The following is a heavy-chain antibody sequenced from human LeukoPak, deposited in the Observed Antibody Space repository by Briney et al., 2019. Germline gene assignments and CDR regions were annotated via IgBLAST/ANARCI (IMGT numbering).Heavy chain of an antibody. D-gene: IGHD6-19*01. CDR2: IVYDGSNK. CDR1: GFTFSRYA. CDR3: AIDQSSGWYGVY. J-gene: IGHJ4*02. Sequence: GGSLRLSCTASGFTFSRYAMHWVRQAPGKGLEGVAVIVYDGSNKFYADSVKGRFTISRDNSKNTLYLQMNSLRPEDTGVYYCAIDQSSGWYGVYWGQGTLVTVSS. V-gene: IGHV3-30-3*01.